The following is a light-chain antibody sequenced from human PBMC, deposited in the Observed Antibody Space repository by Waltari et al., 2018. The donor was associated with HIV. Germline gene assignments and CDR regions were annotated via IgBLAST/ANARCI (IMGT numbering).Light chain of an antibody. V-gene: IGLV1-47*01. Sequence: QSVLTQPPSASGTPWQTVTISCSGSSSNIGNDNVYWYQQLPGMTPKLLIYKNYQRPSGVPDRFAGSKSGTSASLAISGLRSEDEADYYCVGWDGSLSGYVFGAGTKVTVL. CDR1: SSNIGNDN. J-gene: IGLJ1*01. CDR3: VGWDGSLSGYV. CDR2: KNY.